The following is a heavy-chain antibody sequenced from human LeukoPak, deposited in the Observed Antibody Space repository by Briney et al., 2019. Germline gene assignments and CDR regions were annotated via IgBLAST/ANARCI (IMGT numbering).Heavy chain of an antibody. CDR2: IYYSGST. CDR1: GGSISSYY. D-gene: IGHD4-17*01. J-gene: IGHJ3*02. V-gene: IGHV4-59*01. CDR3: ARGPDDYGDAFDI. Sequence: SETLSLTCTVSGGSISSYYWSWIRQPPGKGLEWIGYIYYSGSTNYNPSLKSRVTISVDTSKNQFSLKLSSVTAADTAVYYCARGPDDYGDAFDIWGQGTMVTVSS.